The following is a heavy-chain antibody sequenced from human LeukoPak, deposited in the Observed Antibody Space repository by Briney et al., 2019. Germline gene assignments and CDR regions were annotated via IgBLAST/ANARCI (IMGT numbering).Heavy chain of an antibody. D-gene: IGHD1-1*01. Sequence: ASETLSLTCTVSGGSISSYYWSWIRPPPEKGLEWIGYTYYSGSTNYNPSLKSRVTISVDTSKNQFSLKLSSVAAADTAVYYCARGPSTFYYYGMDVWGQGTTVTVSS. CDR2: TYYSGST. CDR1: GGSISSYY. V-gene: IGHV4-59*01. CDR3: ARGPSTFYYYGMDV. J-gene: IGHJ6*02.